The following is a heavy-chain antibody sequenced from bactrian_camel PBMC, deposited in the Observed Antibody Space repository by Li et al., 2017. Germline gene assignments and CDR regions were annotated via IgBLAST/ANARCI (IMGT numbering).Heavy chain of an antibody. CDR2: IFPHSDGANT. CDR1: GLTFSNYV. CDR3: TTGTPDY. Sequence: HVQLVESGGGLVQPGGSLRLSCAASGLTFSNYVMYWVRQNPGKGLEWVSTIFPHSDGANTVYADSVKGRFTISRDDGKNALYLQMNSLKSEDTALYYCTTGTPDYWGQGTQVTVS. J-gene: IGHJ4*01. V-gene: IGHV3-2*01.